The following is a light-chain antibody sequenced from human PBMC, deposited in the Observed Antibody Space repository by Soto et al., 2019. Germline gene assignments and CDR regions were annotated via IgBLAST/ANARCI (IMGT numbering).Light chain of an antibody. CDR2: KAS. CDR1: QSISSW. V-gene: IGKV1-5*03. Sequence: DIQMTQSPSTLSASVGDRVTITCRASQSISSWLAWYQQKPGKAPNLLIYKASTLGSGVPSRFSGGGSGTEFTLTVGSLQPDHFATYYCQQHSSSSPYTFGQGTKQEI. J-gene: IGKJ2*01. CDR3: QQHSSSSPYT.